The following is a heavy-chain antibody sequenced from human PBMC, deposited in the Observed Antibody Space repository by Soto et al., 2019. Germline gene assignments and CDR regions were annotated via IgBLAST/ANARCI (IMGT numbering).Heavy chain of an antibody. D-gene: IGHD2-8*01. V-gene: IGHV4-61*01. CDR1: GGSVSSGSYY. CDR3: ARALGLGVLMVYANRGFDP. Sequence: PSETLSLTCTVSGGSVSSGSYYWSWIRQPPGKGLEWIGYIYYSGSTNYNPSLKSRVTISVDTSKNQFSLKLSSVTAADTAVYYCARALGLGVLMVYANRGFDPWGQGTLVTVSS. CDR2: IYYSGST. J-gene: IGHJ5*02.